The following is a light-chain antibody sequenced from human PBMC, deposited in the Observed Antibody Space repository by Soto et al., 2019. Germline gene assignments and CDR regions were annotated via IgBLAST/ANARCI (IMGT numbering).Light chain of an antibody. V-gene: IGKV4-1*01. J-gene: IGKJ2*01. CDR3: QQYYSIPFT. CDR2: GAS. CDR1: QSVLYNSNNKNH. Sequence: DFVMTQAPDSLAVSLGERATINCKSSQSVLYNSNNKNHLGWFQQKPGHPPKLLIYGASFRASGVPDRFSGSGSGADFPLTISSLQAEDVAVYYCQQYYSIPFTFGQGTKLEI.